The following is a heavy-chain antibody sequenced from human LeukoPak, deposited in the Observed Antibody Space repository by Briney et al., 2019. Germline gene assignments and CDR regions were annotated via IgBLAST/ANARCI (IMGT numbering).Heavy chain of an antibody. D-gene: IGHD4-17*01. J-gene: IGHJ3*02. CDR3: ARDLPNDYEHAFDI. CDR1: EYTFTSYT. Sequence: RASVKVSCKASEYTFTSYTMNWVRQAPGQGLEWMGGIIPIFGTANYAQKFQGRVTITADESTSTAYMELSSLRSEDTAVYYCARDLPNDYEHAFDIWGQGTMVTVSS. V-gene: IGHV1-69*13. CDR2: IIPIFGTA.